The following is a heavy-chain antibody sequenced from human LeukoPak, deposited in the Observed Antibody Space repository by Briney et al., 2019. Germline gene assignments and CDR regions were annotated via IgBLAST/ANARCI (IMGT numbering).Heavy chain of an antibody. CDR2: INPNSGDT. D-gene: IGHD1-26*01. Sequence: GASVKVSCKASGYIFTGYYMHWVRQAPGQGLEWMGWINPNSGDTNYAQKFQGRVTMTRDTSISTAYMELSRLRSDDTAVYYCARETVGVTGYWGQGTLVTVSS. J-gene: IGHJ4*02. V-gene: IGHV1-2*02. CDR1: GYIFTGYY. CDR3: ARETVGVTGY.